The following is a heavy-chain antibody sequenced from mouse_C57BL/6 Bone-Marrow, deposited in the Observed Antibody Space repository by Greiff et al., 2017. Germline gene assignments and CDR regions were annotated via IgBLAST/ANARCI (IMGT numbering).Heavy chain of an antibody. CDR2: ISNLAYSI. CDR1: GFTFSDYG. CDR3: ARHRGTVVEGWFAY. D-gene: IGHD1-1*01. J-gene: IGHJ3*01. Sequence: EVMLVESGGGLVQPGGSLKLSCAASGFTFSDYGMAWVRQAPRKGPEWVAFISNLAYSIYYADTVTGRFTISRGNAKNTLYLEMSSLRSEDTAMYYCARHRGTVVEGWFAYWGQGTLVTVSA. V-gene: IGHV5-15*01.